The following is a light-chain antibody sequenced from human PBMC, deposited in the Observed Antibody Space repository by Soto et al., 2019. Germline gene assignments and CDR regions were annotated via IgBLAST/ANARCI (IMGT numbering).Light chain of an antibody. CDR1: SGHSSYA. V-gene: IGLV4-69*01. CDR3: QTWGTGIRV. J-gene: IGLJ3*02. Sequence: QPVLTQSPSASASLGASVRLSCTLSSGHSSYAIAWHQQQPERGPRYLMSLNNDGSHSKGDGVPDRFSGSSSGAERYLTISSLQSEDEADYYCQTWGTGIRVFGGGTKLTVL. CDR2: LNNDGSH.